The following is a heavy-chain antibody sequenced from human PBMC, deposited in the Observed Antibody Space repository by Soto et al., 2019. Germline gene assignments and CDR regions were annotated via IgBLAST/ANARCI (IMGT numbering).Heavy chain of an antibody. J-gene: IGHJ4*02. CDR1: GGSISSYY. CDR2: IYYSGST. D-gene: IGHD2-15*01. Sequence: SETLSLTCTVSGGSISSYYWSWIRQPPGKGLEWIGYIYYSGSTNYNPSLKSRVTISVDTSKNQFSLKLSSVTAADTAVCYCARDDGSRSGGLDYWGQGTLVTVSS. CDR3: ARDDGSRSGGLDY. V-gene: IGHV4-59*01.